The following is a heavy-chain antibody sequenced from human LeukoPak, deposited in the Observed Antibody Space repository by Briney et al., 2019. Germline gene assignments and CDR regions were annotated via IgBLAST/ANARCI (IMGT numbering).Heavy chain of an antibody. CDR1: GGSFSGYY. CDR3: ARVGISYLNYYYYGMDV. V-gene: IGHV4-34*01. CDR2: VNHSGST. Sequence: PSETLSLTCAVYGGSFSGYYWSWIRQPPGKGLEWIGEVNHSGSTNYNPSLKSRVTISVDTSKNQFSLKLSSVTAADTAVYYCARVGISYLNYYYYGMDVWGQGTTVTVSS. J-gene: IGHJ6*02. D-gene: IGHD2-8*01.